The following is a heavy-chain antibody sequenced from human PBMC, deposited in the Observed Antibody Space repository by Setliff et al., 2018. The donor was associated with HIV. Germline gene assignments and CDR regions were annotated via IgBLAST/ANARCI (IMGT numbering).Heavy chain of an antibody. D-gene: IGHD2-15*01. CDR2: VYYTGKT. CDR1: GVSIVSGGFY. V-gene: IGHV4-31*03. J-gene: IGHJ3*02. CDR3: ARDLHANYHVVDI. Sequence: TSETLSLTCSVSGVSIVSGGFYFSWIRRRPGKGLEWIGTVYYTGKTYYNPSLQSRLTMSADTSKNQLYLKINSVTAADTAVYFCARDLHANYHVVDIWGPGTMVTVSS.